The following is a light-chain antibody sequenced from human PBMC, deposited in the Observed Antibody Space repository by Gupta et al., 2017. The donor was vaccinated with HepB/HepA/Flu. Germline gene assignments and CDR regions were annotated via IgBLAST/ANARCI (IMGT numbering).Light chain of an antibody. Sequence: DIQLTQSPSFLSASVGDRVTITCRASQHITTYLAWYQRIPGKSPELLIYSASTLQSGVPSRFSGSGFGTEFTLTISSLQPEDFATYYCQQLNIFPPTFGGGTRVEI. CDR1: QHITTY. V-gene: IGKV1-9*01. J-gene: IGKJ4*01. CDR3: QQLNIFPPT. CDR2: SAS.